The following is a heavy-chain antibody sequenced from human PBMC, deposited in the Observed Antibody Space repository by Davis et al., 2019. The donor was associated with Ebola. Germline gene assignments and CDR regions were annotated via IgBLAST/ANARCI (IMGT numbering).Heavy chain of an antibody. CDR2: TGHSGYT. V-gene: IGHV4-34*01. CDR3: ARLDYDFWSGYYSSGWFDP. Sequence: SETLSLTCAVYGDSVSDYFWSWTRQPPGKGLEWIGETGHSGYTNYNPSLKSRVTISVDTSKNQFSLKLSSVTAADTAVYYCARLDYDFWSGYYSSGWFDPWGQGTLVTVSS. J-gene: IGHJ5*02. D-gene: IGHD3-3*01. CDR1: GDSVSDYF.